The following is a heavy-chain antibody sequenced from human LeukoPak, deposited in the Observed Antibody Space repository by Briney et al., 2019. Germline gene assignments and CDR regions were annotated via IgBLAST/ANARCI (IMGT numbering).Heavy chain of an antibody. D-gene: IGHD6-19*01. Sequence: SETLSLTCIVSGGSITSSSYYWGWIRQPPGKGLEWIGTIYYSGNTYYNPSLKSRVTISVDTSKNQFSLKLSSVTATDTAEYYCARVGSTGWYLNWGQGTLVTVSS. J-gene: IGHJ4*02. CDR3: ARVGSTGWYLN. CDR2: IYYSGNT. V-gene: IGHV4-39*01. CDR1: GGSITSSSYY.